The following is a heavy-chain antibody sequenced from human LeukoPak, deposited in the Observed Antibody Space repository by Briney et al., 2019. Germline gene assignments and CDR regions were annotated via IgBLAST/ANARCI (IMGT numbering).Heavy chain of an antibody. Sequence: GRSLRLSCAASGFTFSSHALHWVRRAPGKGLEWVAVISYDGSNKYYADSVKGRFTISRDNSKNTLYLQMNSLRAEDTAVYYCARADDSSGWYYFDYWGQGTLVTVSS. J-gene: IGHJ4*02. D-gene: IGHD6-19*01. CDR1: GFTFSSHA. V-gene: IGHV3-30*04. CDR2: ISYDGSNK. CDR3: ARADDSSGWYYFDY.